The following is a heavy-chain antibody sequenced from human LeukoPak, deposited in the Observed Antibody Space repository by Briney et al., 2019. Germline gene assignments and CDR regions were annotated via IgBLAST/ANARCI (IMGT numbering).Heavy chain of an antibody. CDR3: ARARKRGGFNTRVAGTERKYYFDY. CDR1: GGSISSYY. D-gene: IGHD6-19*01. CDR2: IYYSGST. V-gene: IGHV4-59*01. Sequence: SETLSLTCTVSGGSISSYYWSWIRQPPGKGLEWIGYIYYSGSTNYNPSLKSRVTISVDTSKNQFSLKLSSVTAADTAVYYCARARKRGGFNTRVAGTERKYYFDYWGQGTLVTVSS. J-gene: IGHJ4*02.